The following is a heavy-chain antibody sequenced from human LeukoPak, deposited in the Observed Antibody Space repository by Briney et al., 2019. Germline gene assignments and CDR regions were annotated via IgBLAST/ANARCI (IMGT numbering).Heavy chain of an antibody. CDR3: AKTRPLDSSSWSHGDY. CDR1: GLTFRNFA. Sequence: GGSLRLSCAASGLTFRNFAMGWVRQAPGKGLEWVSTITGSGGMTFYADSVKGRFTISRDNSKNTLYLQMNSLRAEDTAVYYCAKTRPLDSSSWSHGDYWGQGTLVTVSS. CDR2: ITGSGGMT. V-gene: IGHV3-23*01. J-gene: IGHJ4*02. D-gene: IGHD6-13*01.